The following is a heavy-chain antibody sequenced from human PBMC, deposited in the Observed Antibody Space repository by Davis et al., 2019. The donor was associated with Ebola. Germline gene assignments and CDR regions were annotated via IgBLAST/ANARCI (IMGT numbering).Heavy chain of an antibody. V-gene: IGHV4-39*07. CDR2: INHSGST. CDR3: ARGYSSGWYPFNGMDV. D-gene: IGHD6-19*01. Sequence: SETLSLTCTVSGASVSSNSYYWNWIRQPPGKGLEWIGEINHSGSTNYNPSLKSRVTISVDTSKNQFSLKLSSVTAADTAVYYCARGYSSGWYPFNGMDVWGQGTTVTVSS. CDR1: GASVSSNSYY. J-gene: IGHJ6*02.